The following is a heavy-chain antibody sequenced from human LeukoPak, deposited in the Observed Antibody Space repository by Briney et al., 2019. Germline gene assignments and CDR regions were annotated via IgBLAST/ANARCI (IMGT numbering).Heavy chain of an antibody. D-gene: IGHD3-22*01. Sequence: ASVKVSCKASGYTFTRYYMHWVRQAPGPGLEWMGIINPSDGTISYAQKFQGRVTMTRDTSTSTVYMELSSLRSEDTAVYYCARAPANKYDSRLPEDYWGQGTLVTVSS. V-gene: IGHV1-46*01. CDR1: GYTFTRYY. J-gene: IGHJ4*02. CDR2: INPSDGTI. CDR3: ARAPANKYDSRLPEDY.